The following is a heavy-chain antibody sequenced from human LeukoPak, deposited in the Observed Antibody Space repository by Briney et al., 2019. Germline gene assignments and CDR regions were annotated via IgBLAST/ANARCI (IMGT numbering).Heavy chain of an antibody. Sequence: SETLSLTCTVSGGSISSSSYYWGWLRQPPGKGLEWIGNIYYSGSTYYNPSLKSRVTISVDTSKNQFSLKLSSVTAADTAVYYCARLYYDSSGYQFDYWGQGTLVTVSS. J-gene: IGHJ4*02. CDR1: GGSISSSSYY. CDR3: ARLYYDSSGYQFDY. CDR2: IYYSGST. D-gene: IGHD3-22*01. V-gene: IGHV4-39*01.